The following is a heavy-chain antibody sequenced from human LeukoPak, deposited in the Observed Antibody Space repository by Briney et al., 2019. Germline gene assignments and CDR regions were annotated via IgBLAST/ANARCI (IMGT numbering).Heavy chain of an antibody. CDR3: TKDPPLTGGVYSAY. V-gene: IGHV3-15*07. Sequence: GGSLRLSCVASGLIFSDAWMNWVRQAPGKGLEWVGRIKSKVDGGTVDYAAPVKGRFTISRDDSKSTLYPQLNSLKTEDSAVYYCTKDPPLTGGVYSAYWGQGTLVTVSS. CDR1: GLIFSDAW. CDR2: IKSKVDGGTV. D-gene: IGHD7-27*01. J-gene: IGHJ4*02.